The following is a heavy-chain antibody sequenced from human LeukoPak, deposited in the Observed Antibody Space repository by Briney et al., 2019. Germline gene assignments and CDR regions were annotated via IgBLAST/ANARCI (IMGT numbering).Heavy chain of an antibody. D-gene: IGHD5-12*01. CDR1: GYTFTSYG. Sequence: ASVKVSCKASGYTFTSYGITWVRQAPGQGLEWMGWISAYNGNTNYAQKLQGRVTMTTDTSTSTAYMELRSLRSDDTAVYYCARSEGGYDPYYYYYYMDVWGKGTTVTVSS. J-gene: IGHJ6*03. CDR2: ISAYNGNT. V-gene: IGHV1-18*01. CDR3: ARSEGGYDPYYYYYYMDV.